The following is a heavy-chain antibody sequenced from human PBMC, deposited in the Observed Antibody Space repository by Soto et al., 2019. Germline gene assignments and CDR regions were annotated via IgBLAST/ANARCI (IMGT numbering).Heavy chain of an antibody. V-gene: IGHV3-11*01. CDR2: ISSSGSTI. CDR1: GFTFSDYY. D-gene: IGHD3-10*01. Sequence: QVQLVESGGGLVKPGGSLRLSCAASGFTFSDYYMSWIRQAPGKGLEWVSYISSSGSTIYYAASVKGRFTISRDNAKNSLYLQMNSLRAEHTAVYYCASGYVYASGDIYYGMDVWGQGTTVTVSS. J-gene: IGHJ6*02. CDR3: ASGYVYASGDIYYGMDV.